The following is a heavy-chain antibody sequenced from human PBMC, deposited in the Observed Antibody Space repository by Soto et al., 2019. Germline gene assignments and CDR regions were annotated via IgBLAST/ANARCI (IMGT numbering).Heavy chain of an antibody. CDR1: GYTFTSYY. CDR3: ARAVAGTNYYYYYGMDV. D-gene: IGHD6-19*01. V-gene: IGHV1-46*01. CDR2: INPSGGST. J-gene: IGHJ6*02. Sequence: ASVKVSCKASGYTFTSYYMHWVRQAPGQGLEWMGIINPSGGSTSYAQKFQGRVTMTRDTSTSTVYMELSSLRSEDTAVYYCARAVAGTNYYYYYGMDVWGQGTTVTVSS.